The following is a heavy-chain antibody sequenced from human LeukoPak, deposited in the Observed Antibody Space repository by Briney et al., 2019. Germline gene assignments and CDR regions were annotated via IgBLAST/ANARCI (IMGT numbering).Heavy chain of an antibody. D-gene: IGHD4-17*01. Sequence: GGSLRLSCAASGFTFSSYTMNWVRQAPGKGLEWVSYISSSSSIIYYADSVKGRFTISRDNAKNSLYLQMNSLRAEDTAVYYCARGPYGDYVDAFDIWGQGTKVTVSS. CDR3: ARGPYGDYVDAFDI. V-gene: IGHV3-48*01. J-gene: IGHJ3*02. CDR2: ISSSSSII. CDR1: GFTFSSYT.